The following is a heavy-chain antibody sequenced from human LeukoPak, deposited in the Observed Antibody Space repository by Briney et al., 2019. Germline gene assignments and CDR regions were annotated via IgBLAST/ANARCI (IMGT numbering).Heavy chain of an antibody. D-gene: IGHD6-19*01. Sequence: PSETLSLTCAVYGGSLSGYYWSWIRQPPGKGLEWIGEINHSGSTNYNPSLKSRVTISVDTSKNQFSLKLSSVTAADTAVYYCAREHSSGWYQGYWGQGTLVTVSS. CDR2: INHSGST. J-gene: IGHJ4*02. CDR1: GGSLSGYY. V-gene: IGHV4-34*01. CDR3: AREHSSGWYQGY.